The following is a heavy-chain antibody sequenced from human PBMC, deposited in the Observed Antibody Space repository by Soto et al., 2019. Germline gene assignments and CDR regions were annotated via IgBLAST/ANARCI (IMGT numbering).Heavy chain of an antibody. V-gene: IGHV6-1*01. J-gene: IGHJ4*02. D-gene: IGHD2-8*01. CDR3: VRRRDCTSATCLYEN. CDR2: TWYRSKWSY. Sequence: SQTLSLTCAISGDSVSSNTAAWNWIRQSPSRGLEWLGRTWYRSKWSYDYAVSVESRIIINPDTSKNQFTLHLSSVTPDDTAVYFCVRRRDCTSATCLYENWGPGTLFT. CDR1: GDSVSSNTAA.